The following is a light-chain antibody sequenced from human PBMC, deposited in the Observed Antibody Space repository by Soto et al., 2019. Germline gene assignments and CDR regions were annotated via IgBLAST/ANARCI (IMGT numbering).Light chain of an antibody. CDR2: AAS. CDR1: QGISSY. Sequence: DIQMTQSPSSLSASVGDRVTITCRASQGISSYLSWYQQKPGKAPKFLIYAASSLQRGVPSRFSGSGSGTDFTLTISSPQPEDFATYYCQQSYSTPITFGQGTRLEIK. CDR3: QQSYSTPIT. V-gene: IGKV1-39*01. J-gene: IGKJ5*01.